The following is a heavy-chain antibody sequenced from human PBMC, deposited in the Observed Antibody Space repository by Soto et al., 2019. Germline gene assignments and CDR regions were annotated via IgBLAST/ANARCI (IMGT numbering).Heavy chain of an antibody. CDR3: AREGGESSDGLYYFDS. V-gene: IGHV4-30-4*01. CDR2: IYYSGNT. CDR1: GGSTSSDNY. D-gene: IGHD3-16*01. Sequence: SETLSLTCTVSGGSTSSDNYWIWIRQPPGKGLEWIGHIYYSGNTDYNPSLKSRLAISIDTSKNQFSLKLSSVTAADTAVYFCAREGGESSDGLYYFDSWGQGSLVTVS. J-gene: IGHJ4*02.